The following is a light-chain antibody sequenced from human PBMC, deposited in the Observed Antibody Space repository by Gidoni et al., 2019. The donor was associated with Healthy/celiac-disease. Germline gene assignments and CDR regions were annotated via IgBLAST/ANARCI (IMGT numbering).Light chain of an antibody. V-gene: IGLV1-40*01. CDR3: QSYDSSLSGSRV. J-gene: IGLJ2*01. CDR2: GNS. Sequence: QSVLTQPPSVSVAPGQRVTISCTGSSSNIGAGYEVHWYQQLPGPAPKLLIYGNSNRPSGVPDRFSGSKSGTSASLAITGLQAEDEADYYCQSYDSSLSGSRVFGGGTKLTVL. CDR1: SSNIGAGYE.